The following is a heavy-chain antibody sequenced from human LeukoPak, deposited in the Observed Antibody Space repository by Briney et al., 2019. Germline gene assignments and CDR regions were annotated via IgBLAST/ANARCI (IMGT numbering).Heavy chain of an antibody. V-gene: IGHV3-30*18. CDR1: GFTFSSYG. CDR2: ISYDGSNK. Sequence: GRPLRLSCAASGFTFSSYGMHWVRQAPGKGLEWVAVISYDGSNKYYADSVKGRFTISRDNSKNTLYLQMNSLRAEDTAVYYCAKLPGTYESSNYWGQGTLVTVSS. D-gene: IGHD3-3*01. CDR3: AKLPGTYESSNY. J-gene: IGHJ4*02.